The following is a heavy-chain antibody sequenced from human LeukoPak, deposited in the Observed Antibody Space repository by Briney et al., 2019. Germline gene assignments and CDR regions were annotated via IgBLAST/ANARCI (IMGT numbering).Heavy chain of an antibody. D-gene: IGHD3-10*01. V-gene: IGHV4-59*11. CDR2: IHYSGST. CDR1: GGSISGHY. CDR3: AREIHYYGSGSYDY. Sequence: SETLPLTCTVSGGSISGHYWSWIRQPPGKGLEWIGYIHYSGSTKYDPSLKSRVTISVDKAKNQFSLKVSSVTAADTAVYYCAREIHYYGSGSYDYWGQGTLVTVSS. J-gene: IGHJ4*02.